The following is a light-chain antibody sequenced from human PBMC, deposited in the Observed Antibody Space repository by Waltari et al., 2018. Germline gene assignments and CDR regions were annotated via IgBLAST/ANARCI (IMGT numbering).Light chain of an antibody. V-gene: IGKV1-5*03. CDR2: KAS. J-gene: IGKJ2*01. CDR1: QSIGSW. CDR3: QHYSGYPRA. Sequence: DIQMTQSPSTLSASVEDRVTITCRASQSIGSWLAWYQQKPGKAPNLLSYKASTLESGGPSRFSGSGSGTEFTLTISGLQPDDFATYHCQHYSGYPRAFGQGTKLEIK.